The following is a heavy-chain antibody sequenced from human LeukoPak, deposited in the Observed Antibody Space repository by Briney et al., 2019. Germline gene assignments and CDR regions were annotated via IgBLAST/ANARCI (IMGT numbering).Heavy chain of an antibody. CDR2: ISYDGSNK. CDR1: GFTFSSYA. Sequence: GGSLRLSCAAPGFTFSSYAMYWVRQAPGKGLEWVAAISYDGSNKYYADSVKGRFTISRDNSKNTLYLQMNSLRVEDTAVYYCARARARYGYGHYYYYMDVWGKGTTVTISS. J-gene: IGHJ6*03. CDR3: ARARARYGYGHYYYYMDV. D-gene: IGHD5-18*01. V-gene: IGHV3-30*04.